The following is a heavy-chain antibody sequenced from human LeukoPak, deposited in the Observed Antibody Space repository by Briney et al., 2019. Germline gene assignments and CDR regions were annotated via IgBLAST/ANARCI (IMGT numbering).Heavy chain of an antibody. J-gene: IGHJ6*03. CDR2: TYSGGRT. CDR3: ARVYYGSGSLYYYYYYMDV. CDR1: GFTFGSYS. V-gene: IGHV3-53*01. D-gene: IGHD3-10*01. Sequence: PGGSLRLSCAASGFTFGSYSMNWVRQAPGKGLEWVSVTYSGGRTYYADSVKGRFTISRVNSKNTLYLQMNSLRAEDTAVYYCARVYYGSGSLYYYYYYMDVWGKGTTVTISS.